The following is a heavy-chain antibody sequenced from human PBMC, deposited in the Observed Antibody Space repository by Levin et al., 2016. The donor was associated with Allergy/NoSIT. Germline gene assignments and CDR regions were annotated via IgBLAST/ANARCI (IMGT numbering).Heavy chain of an antibody. CDR1: GFTFSVYW. CDR3: ARPVTNGREKELGY. V-gene: IGHV3-7*01. CDR2: INQDGSET. J-gene: IGHJ4*02. Sequence: GGSLRLSCAGSGFTFSVYWLSWVRQAPGKGLEWVANINQDGSETYYLDSVKGRFTISRDNGKNSLSLQMNSLRAEDTALYYCARPVTNGREKELGYWGQGTLVTVSS. D-gene: IGHD2-8*01.